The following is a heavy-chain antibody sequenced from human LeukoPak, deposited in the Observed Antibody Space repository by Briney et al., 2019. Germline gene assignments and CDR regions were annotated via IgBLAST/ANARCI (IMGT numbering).Heavy chain of an antibody. J-gene: IGHJ5*02. CDR2: ISPNSGGT. D-gene: IGHD6-6*01. Sequence: ASVKVSCKASGYTLTDYYMHWVRQAPGQGLEWMGWISPNSGGTNYAQNFQDRVTMTRDTSVSTAYMELSSLRSDDTAVYYCARSNIATRRGGNWFDPWGQGTLVTVSS. CDR1: GYTLTDYY. V-gene: IGHV1-2*02. CDR3: ARSNIATRRGGNWFDP.